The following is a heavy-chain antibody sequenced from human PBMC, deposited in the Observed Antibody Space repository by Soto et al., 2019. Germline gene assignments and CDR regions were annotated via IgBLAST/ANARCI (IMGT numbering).Heavy chain of an antibody. Sequence: GGSLRLSCATSGFTFGDYAMSWFRQAPGKGLEWVGFIRSKVHGGTTEYDTSVKGRFTISRDDSKSIAYLQMNSLKTEDTAVYYCTRELYCSDNTCYSGSEIWGPGTMVTVSS. V-gene: IGHV3-49*03. D-gene: IGHD2-15*01. CDR3: TRELYCSDNTCYSGSEI. CDR1: GFTFGDYA. J-gene: IGHJ3*02. CDR2: IRSKVHGGTT.